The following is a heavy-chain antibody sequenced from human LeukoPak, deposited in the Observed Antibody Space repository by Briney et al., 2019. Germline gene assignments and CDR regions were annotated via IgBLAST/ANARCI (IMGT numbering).Heavy chain of an antibody. CDR1: GYSFTHFD. V-gene: IGHV1-8*01. CDR3: ARGPQWRGDYYYMDV. Sequence: ASVKVSCKASGYSFTHFDINWVRQATGQGLEWMGWMNPNSGNKGYAQNFQGRVTMTMNTSITTAYMELSSLRSEDTAVYYCARGPQWRGDYYYMDVWGRGTTVTVSS. D-gene: IGHD6-19*01. CDR2: MNPNSGNK. J-gene: IGHJ6*03.